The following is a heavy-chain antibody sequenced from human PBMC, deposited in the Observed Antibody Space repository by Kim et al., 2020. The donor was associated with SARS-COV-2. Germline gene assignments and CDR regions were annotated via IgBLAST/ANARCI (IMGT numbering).Heavy chain of an antibody. D-gene: IGHD3-10*01. CDR1: GASISSYY. CDR3: ARRREDPGSSYFDS. Sequence: SETLSLTCTVSGASISSYYWSWIRQPPGKGLEWIGHISYSGSTNYNPSLKSRVTISVDTSKNQFSLELSSVTAADTAVYYFARRREDPGSSYFDSWGLG. V-gene: IGHV4-59*08. CDR2: ISYSGST. J-gene: IGHJ4*02.